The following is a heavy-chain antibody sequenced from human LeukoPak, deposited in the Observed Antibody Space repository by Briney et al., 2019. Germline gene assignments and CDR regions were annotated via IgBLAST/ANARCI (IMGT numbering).Heavy chain of an antibody. CDR3: ARPETPYYYDSTGGYAFDI. J-gene: IGHJ3*02. CDR1: GYTFTGYY. D-gene: IGHD3-22*01. V-gene: IGHV1-2*02. CDR2: INPNSGGT. Sequence: ASVKVSCKASGYTFTGYYMHWVRQAPGQGLERMGWINPNSGGTNYAQKFQGRVTMTRDTSISTAYMELSRLRSDDTAVYYCARPETPYYYDSTGGYAFDIWGQGTMVTVSP.